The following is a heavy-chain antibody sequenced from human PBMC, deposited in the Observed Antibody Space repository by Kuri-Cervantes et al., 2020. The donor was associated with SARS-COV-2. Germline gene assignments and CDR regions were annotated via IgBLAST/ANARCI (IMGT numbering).Heavy chain of an antibody. CDR2: INPNSGGT. CDR3: ARSPQRTGDRKNEPWEQLVYYFDY. J-gene: IGHJ4*02. D-gene: IGHD6-13*01. V-gene: IGHV1-2*02. CDR1: GYTFTGYY. Sequence: ASVKVSCKASGYTFTGYYMHWVRQAPGQGLEWMGWINPNSGGTNYAQKFRGRVTMTRDTSISTAYMELSRLRSDDTAVYYCARSPQRTGDRKNEPWEQLVYYFDYWGQGTLVTVSS.